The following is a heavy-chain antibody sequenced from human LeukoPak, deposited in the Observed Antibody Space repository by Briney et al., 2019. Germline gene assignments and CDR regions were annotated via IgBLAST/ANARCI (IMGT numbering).Heavy chain of an antibody. CDR2: ISSSSSYI. CDR3: ARGGTELDP. V-gene: IGHV3-21*01. Sequence: GGSLRLSCAASGFTFSSYSMNWVRQAPGKGLEWVSSISSSSSYIYYAGSVKGRFTISRDNAKNSLYLQMNSLRAEDTAVYYCARGGTELDPWGQGTLVTVSS. D-gene: IGHD3-16*01. J-gene: IGHJ5*02. CDR1: GFTFSSYS.